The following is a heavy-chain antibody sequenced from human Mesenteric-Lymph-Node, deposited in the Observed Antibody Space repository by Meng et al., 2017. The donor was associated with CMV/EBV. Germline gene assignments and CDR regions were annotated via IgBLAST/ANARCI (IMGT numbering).Heavy chain of an antibody. J-gene: IGHJ4*02. D-gene: IGHD2-2*01. CDR3: ARRGPAAVDY. Sequence: SCKASGYSFTTYYMHWVRQAPGQGFEWVGWINPDNGGTNYAQKYQDRVTMTRDTSISTAYMDLSSLTSDDTAVYYCARRGPAAVDYWGQGTLVTVSS. CDR2: INPDNGGT. V-gene: IGHV1-2*02. CDR1: GYSFTTYY.